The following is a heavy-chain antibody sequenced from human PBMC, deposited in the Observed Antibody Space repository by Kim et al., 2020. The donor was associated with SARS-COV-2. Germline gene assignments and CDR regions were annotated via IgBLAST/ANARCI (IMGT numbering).Heavy chain of an antibody. J-gene: IGHJ4*02. V-gene: IGHV3-9*01. D-gene: IGHD6-13*01. Sequence: GGSLRLSCADSGFTFDDYAMHWVRQAPGKGLEWVSGISWNSGSIGYADSVKGRFTISRDNAKNSLYLQMNSLRAEDTALYYCAKDGYSSWRHFDYWGQGTLVTVSS. CDR1: GFTFDDYA. CDR2: ISWNSGSI. CDR3: AKDGYSSWRHFDY.